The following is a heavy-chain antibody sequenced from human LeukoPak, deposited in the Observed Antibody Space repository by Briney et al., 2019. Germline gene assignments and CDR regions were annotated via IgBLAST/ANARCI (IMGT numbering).Heavy chain of an antibody. J-gene: IGHJ4*02. Sequence: PGGSLRLSCAASGFTFSTYGMHWVRQAPGKGLEWVAVISYDGSSIYYADSVKGRFAISRDNSKNTLYLQMNSLRAEDTAVYYCAKDRSSHYTCDYWGQGTLVTVSS. V-gene: IGHV3-30*18. CDR3: AKDRSSHYTCDY. D-gene: IGHD2-2*02. CDR2: ISYDGSSI. CDR1: GFTFSTYG.